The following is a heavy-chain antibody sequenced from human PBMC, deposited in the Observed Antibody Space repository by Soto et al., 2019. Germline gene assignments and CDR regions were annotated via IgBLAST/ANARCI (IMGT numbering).Heavy chain of an antibody. D-gene: IGHD1-1*01. CDR2: LNGGTGQT. CDR1: GYTFRTYG. V-gene: IGHV1-3*01. CDR3: ARGKGMEENYFYYGLDI. Sequence: QVQVVQSGAEVKKPGASVKVSCKASGYTFRTYGMHWVRQAPGQSLEWMGWLNGGTGQTRYSQRFQDRLIITRDTSASTGYMELSSLRSEDTAVYYCARGKGMEENYFYYGLDIW. J-gene: IGHJ6*01.